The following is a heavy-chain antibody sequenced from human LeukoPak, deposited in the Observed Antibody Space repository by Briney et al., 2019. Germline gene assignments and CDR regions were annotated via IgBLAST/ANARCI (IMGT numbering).Heavy chain of an antibody. J-gene: IGHJ4*02. V-gene: IGHV3-48*03. CDR1: GFTFRSYE. D-gene: IGHD2-15*01. CDR2: ISSSGSTI. CDR3: AREGGTGGYFDY. Sequence: GGSLRLSCAVSGFTFRSYEMNWVRQAPGKGLGWVSYISSSGSTIYYADSVKGRFTISRDNAKNSLYLQMNSLRAEDTAVYYCAREGGTGGYFDYWGQGTLVTVSS.